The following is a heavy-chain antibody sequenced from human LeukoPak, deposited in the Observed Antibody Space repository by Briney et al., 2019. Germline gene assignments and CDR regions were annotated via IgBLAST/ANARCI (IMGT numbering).Heavy chain of an antibody. CDR1: GGSFSGYY. Sequence: SETLSLTCAVYGGSFSGYYWSWIRQPPGKGLEWIGEINHSGSTNYNPSLKSRVTISVDTSKNQFSLKLSSVTAADTAVYYCARLPRGYCYYMDVWGKGTTVTVSS. J-gene: IGHJ6*03. CDR2: INHSGST. CDR3: ARLPRGYCYYMDV. V-gene: IGHV4-34*01.